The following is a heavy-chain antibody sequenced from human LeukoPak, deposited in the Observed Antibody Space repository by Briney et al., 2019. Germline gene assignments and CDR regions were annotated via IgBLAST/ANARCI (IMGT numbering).Heavy chain of an antibody. V-gene: IGHV4-39*07. D-gene: IGHD5-24*01. CDR3: ARDQLDGYLAGWFDP. Sequence: PSQTLSLTCTVSGGSISSGSYYWSWIRQPAGKGLEWIGSIYYSGSTYYNPSLKSRVTISVDTSKNQFSLKLNSVTAADTAVYYCARDQLDGYLAGWFDPWGQGTLVTVSS. J-gene: IGHJ5*02. CDR2: IYYSGST. CDR1: GGSISSGSYY.